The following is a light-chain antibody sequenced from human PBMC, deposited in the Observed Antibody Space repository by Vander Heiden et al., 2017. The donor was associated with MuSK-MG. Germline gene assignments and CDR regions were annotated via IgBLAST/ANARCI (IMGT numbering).Light chain of an antibody. J-gene: IGLJ2*01. Sequence: QSALTQPGSVSGSPGQSVPIYCTGTSSDVGGYHSVSCDHQNPAKAHNLMIYEGSQRPAVVANRFSGSKAGNTASLTISGRKAEDDADYYCCAYTSSSTLVFGGGTKITVL. V-gene: IGLV2-14*01. CDR3: CAYTSSSTLV. CDR1: SSDVGGYHS. CDR2: EGS.